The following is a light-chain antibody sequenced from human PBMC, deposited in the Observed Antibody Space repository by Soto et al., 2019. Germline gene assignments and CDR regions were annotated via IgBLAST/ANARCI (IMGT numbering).Light chain of an antibody. CDR2: EVS. V-gene: IGLV2-14*01. CDR1: SSDIGGYNY. J-gene: IGLJ1*01. Sequence: QSALTEPARVSGSPGQSITICCTGTSSDIGGYNYVSWYQQHPGKAPKVVIYEVSNRPLGVSNRFSASKSGNTASLIISGLQADDEADYFCSSYRSTTTFGVFGTGTKVTVL. CDR3: SSYRSTTTFGV.